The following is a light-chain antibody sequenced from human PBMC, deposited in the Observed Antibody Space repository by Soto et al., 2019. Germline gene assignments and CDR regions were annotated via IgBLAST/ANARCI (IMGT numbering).Light chain of an antibody. CDR3: SSYTSSSTRVV. CDR2: DVS. V-gene: IGLV2-14*01. J-gene: IGLJ2*01. Sequence: QSVLTQPASVSGSPGQSIAISCTGTSSDVGGYNYVSWYQQHPGKAPKLMIYDVSNRPSGVSNRFSGSKSGNTASLTISGLQAEDEADYYCSSYTSSSTRVVFVGGTKVTVL. CDR1: SSDVGGYNY.